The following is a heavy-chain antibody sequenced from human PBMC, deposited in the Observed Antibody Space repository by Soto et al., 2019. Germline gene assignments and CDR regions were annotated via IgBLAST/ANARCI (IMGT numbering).Heavy chain of an antibody. Sequence: GESLTISCAASGFTLSRYAMIWVRQAPGHGLECASAISGNGGTYSADSVKGRFAISRDNSKNTLYLQMNSLRVEDTAVYYCTKLRDYDFWSGYYNGDTSFDPWGQGNMVTVSS. D-gene: IGHD3-3*01. CDR2: ISGNGGT. CDR1: GFTLSRYA. V-gene: IGHV3-23*01. J-gene: IGHJ5*02. CDR3: TKLRDYDFWSGYYNGDTSFDP.